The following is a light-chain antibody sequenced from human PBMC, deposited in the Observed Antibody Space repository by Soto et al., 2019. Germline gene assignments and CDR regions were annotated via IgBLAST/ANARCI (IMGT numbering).Light chain of an antibody. CDR2: GAS. CDR1: QSVSSSY. Sequence: EIVLTQSPGTLSLSPGERATLSCRASQSVSSSYLAWYQQKPGQAPRLLIYGASSRATGITDRISGSGSGTDFTLTISRLEPEDFAVYYCQQYCSSPPFTFGPGTKVDIK. J-gene: IGKJ3*01. V-gene: IGKV3-20*01. CDR3: QQYCSSPPFT.